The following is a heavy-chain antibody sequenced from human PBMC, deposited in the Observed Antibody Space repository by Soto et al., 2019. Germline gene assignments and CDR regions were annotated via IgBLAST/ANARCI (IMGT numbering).Heavy chain of an antibody. CDR2: ISWNSGSI. Sequence: GRSLRLSCSASGFIFDSYFMHLVRQAPGKGLEWVSGISWNSGSIGYADSVKGRFTISRDNAKNSLYLQMNSLRAEDTALYYCAKDLLQFGDYYYYMDVWGKGTTVTVSS. CDR1: GFIFDSYF. V-gene: IGHV3-9*01. CDR3: AKDLLQFGDYYYYMDV. J-gene: IGHJ6*03. D-gene: IGHD4-4*01.